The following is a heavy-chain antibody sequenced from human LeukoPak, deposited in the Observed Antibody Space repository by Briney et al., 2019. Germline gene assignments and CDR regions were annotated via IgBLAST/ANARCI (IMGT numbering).Heavy chain of an antibody. V-gene: IGHV3-13*05. CDR1: GFTFSSNG. Sequence: PGGSLRLSCVASGFTFSSNGMHWVRQAAVKGLEWVSGIDTAGDPCYPGSVKGRFTISRENAKNSLYLQMNSLTAGDTAVYYCARGYGSGSYAGMDVWGKGTTVTVSS. J-gene: IGHJ6*04. CDR3: ARGYGSGSYAGMDV. CDR2: IDTAGDP. D-gene: IGHD3-10*01.